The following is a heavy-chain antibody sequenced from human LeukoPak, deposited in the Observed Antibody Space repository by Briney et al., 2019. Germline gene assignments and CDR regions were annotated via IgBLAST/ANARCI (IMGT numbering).Heavy chain of an antibody. V-gene: IGHV3-74*03. CDR2: IKSDESSA. CDR3: ATVFKGSSLEDY. J-gene: IGHJ4*02. CDR1: GFTITNNW. Sequence: GGSLRLSCVASGFTITNNWMYWVRQAPGRGLVWVSRIKSDESSAAYADSVKGRFTISRDNAKNTLYLQMNSMRVEDTAVYYCATVFKGSSLEDYWGQGTLVTVSS. D-gene: IGHD1-26*01.